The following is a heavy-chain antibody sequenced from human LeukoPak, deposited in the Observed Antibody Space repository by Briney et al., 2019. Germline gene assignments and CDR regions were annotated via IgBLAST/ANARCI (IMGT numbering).Heavy chain of an antibody. D-gene: IGHD3-10*01. J-gene: IGHJ4*02. CDR2: MNGDGSST. V-gene: IGHV3-74*01. CDR3: ASPRSGGYFDY. CDR1: GFTFSSYA. Sequence: GGSLRLSCAASGFTFSSYALTWVRQAPGKGLEWVSSMNGDGSSTNYADSVKGRFTISRDNAKNTVYLQMNSLRVEDTAVYYCASPRSGGYFDYWGQGTLVTVSS.